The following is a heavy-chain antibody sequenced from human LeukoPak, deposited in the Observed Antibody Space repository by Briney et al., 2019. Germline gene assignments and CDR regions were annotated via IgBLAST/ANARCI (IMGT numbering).Heavy chain of an antibody. Sequence: SETLSLTCTVSGGSISSYYWSWIRQPPGKGLEWIGYIYYSGSTNYNPSLKSRVTISVDTSKNQFSLKLSSVTAADTAVYYCARGPSDYYDRGFDPWGRGTLVTVSS. V-gene: IGHV4-59*01. D-gene: IGHD3-22*01. J-gene: IGHJ5*02. CDR1: GGSISSYY. CDR2: IYYSGST. CDR3: ARGPSDYYDRGFDP.